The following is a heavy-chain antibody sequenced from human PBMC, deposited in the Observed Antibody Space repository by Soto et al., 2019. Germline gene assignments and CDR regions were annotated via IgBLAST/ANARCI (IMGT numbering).Heavy chain of an antibody. J-gene: IGHJ4*02. CDR2: VYNSGST. CDR3: ARYRREAVAGYTLDN. CDR1: GGSISSNY. D-gene: IGHD6-13*01. V-gene: IGHV4-59*01. Sequence: SETLSLTCTVSGGSISSNYWTWIRQPPGKGLEWIGYVYNSGSTNHNPSLKSRVTISEDTSKSQFSLKVNSMTAADTAVYYCARYRREAVAGYTLDNWGQGILVTVSS.